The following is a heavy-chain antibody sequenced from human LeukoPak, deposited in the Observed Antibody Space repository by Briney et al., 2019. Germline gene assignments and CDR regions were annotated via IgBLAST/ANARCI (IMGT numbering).Heavy chain of an antibody. Sequence: ASVKVSCKASGYTFTSYGISWVRQAPGQGLEWMGWISAYNGNTNYAQKLRGRVTMTTDTSTSTAYMELRSLRSDDTAVYYCARGADYSNYLGPPFDYWGQGTLVTVSS. CDR1: GYTFTSYG. CDR3: ARGADYSNYLGPPFDY. V-gene: IGHV1-18*01. CDR2: ISAYNGNT. J-gene: IGHJ4*02. D-gene: IGHD4-11*01.